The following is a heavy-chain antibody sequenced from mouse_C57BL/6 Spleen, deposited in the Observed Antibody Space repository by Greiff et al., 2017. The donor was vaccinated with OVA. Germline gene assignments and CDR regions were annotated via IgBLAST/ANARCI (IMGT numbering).Heavy chain of an antibody. V-gene: IGHV1-64*01. CDR3: YYYGSSWYFDV. Sequence: QVQLQQPGAELVKPGASVKLSCKASGYTFTSYWMHWVKQRPGQGLEWIGMIHPNSGSTNYNEKFKSKATLTVVKSSSTAYMQLSSLTSEDSAVYYCYYYGSSWYFDVWGTGTTVTVSS. J-gene: IGHJ1*03. CDR1: GYTFTSYW. D-gene: IGHD1-1*01. CDR2: IHPNSGST.